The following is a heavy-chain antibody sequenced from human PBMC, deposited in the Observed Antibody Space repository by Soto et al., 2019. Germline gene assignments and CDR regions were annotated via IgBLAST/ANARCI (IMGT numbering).Heavy chain of an antibody. CDR3: ARAFDWLFNFDY. J-gene: IGHJ4*02. CDR2: INHSGST. V-gene: IGHV4-34*01. D-gene: IGHD3-9*01. CDR1: GGSFSGYY. Sequence: SETLSLTCAVYGGSFSGYYWSWIRQPPGKGLEWIGEINHSGSTNYNPSLKSRVTISVDTSKDQFSLKLSSVTAADTAVYYCARAFDWLFNFDYWGQGTLVTVSS.